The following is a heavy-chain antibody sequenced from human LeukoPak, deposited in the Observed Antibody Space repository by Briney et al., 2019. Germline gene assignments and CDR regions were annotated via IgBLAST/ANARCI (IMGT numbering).Heavy chain of an antibody. D-gene: IGHD1-1*01. CDR3: VRGQTTDY. CDR2: IKSDGTGI. CDR1: GFTFSNYW. Sequence: GGSPSLSCTTSGFTFSNYWMYWVRQAPGKGLVWVSRIKSDGTGITYTDSVEGRFTISRDNAKNTLYLQMNSLRDEDTAVYYCVRGQTTDYWGQGTLVTVSS. V-gene: IGHV3-74*01. J-gene: IGHJ4*02.